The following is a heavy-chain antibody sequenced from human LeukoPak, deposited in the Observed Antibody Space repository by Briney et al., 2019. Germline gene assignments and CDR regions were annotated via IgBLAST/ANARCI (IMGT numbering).Heavy chain of an antibody. Sequence: PGGSLRLSCAASGLTVSNNYMSWVRQPPGKGLEWIGSIYYSGSTYYNPSLKSRVTISVDTSKDQFSLKLSSVTAADTAVYYCARRPSEYCSGGTCYHFDYWSQGTLVTVPS. D-gene: IGHD2-15*01. CDR3: ARRPSEYCSGGTCYHFDY. CDR1: GLTVSNNY. V-gene: IGHV4-39*01. CDR2: IYYSGST. J-gene: IGHJ4*02.